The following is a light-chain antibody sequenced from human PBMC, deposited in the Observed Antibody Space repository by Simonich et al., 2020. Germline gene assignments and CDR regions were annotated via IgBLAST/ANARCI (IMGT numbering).Light chain of an antibody. J-gene: IGKJ2*01. Sequence: EIVLTQSPDTLSLSPGARATLSCRASQSVSSSYLAWYQQKPGQAPRLLIYGASSRATGIPDRFSGSGSGTDFTLTISRLEPEDFAVYYCQQYGSSPPYTFGQGTKLEIK. CDR2: GAS. CDR3: QQYGSSPPYT. CDR1: QSVSSSY. V-gene: IGKV3-20*01.